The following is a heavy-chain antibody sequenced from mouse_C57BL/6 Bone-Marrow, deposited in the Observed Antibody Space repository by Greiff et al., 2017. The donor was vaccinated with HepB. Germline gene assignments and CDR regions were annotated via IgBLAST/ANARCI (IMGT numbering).Heavy chain of an antibody. V-gene: IGHV6-3*01. J-gene: IGHJ2*01. D-gene: IGHD4-1*01. CDR2: IRLKSDNYAT. CDR1: GFTFSNYW. CDR3: TGEWENFDY. Sequence: EVKVEESGGGLVQPGGSMKLSCVASGFTFSNYWMNWVRQSPEKGLEWVAQIRLKSDNYATHYAESVKGRFTISRDDSKSSVYLQMNNLRAEDTGIYYCTGEWENFDYWGQGTTLTVSS.